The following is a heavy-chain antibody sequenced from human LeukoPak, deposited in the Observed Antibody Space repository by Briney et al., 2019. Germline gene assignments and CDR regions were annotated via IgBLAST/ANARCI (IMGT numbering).Heavy chain of an antibody. CDR3: ARDRGDKLLWFGELLKGNWFGP. Sequence: GASVKVSCKASGGTFSSYAISWVRQAPGQGLEWMGGIIPIFGTANYAQKFQGRVTITADKSTSTAYMELSSLRSEDTAVYYCARDRGDKLLWFGELLKGNWFGPWGQGTLVTVSS. CDR1: GGTFSSYA. J-gene: IGHJ5*02. CDR2: IIPIFGTA. D-gene: IGHD3-10*01. V-gene: IGHV1-69*06.